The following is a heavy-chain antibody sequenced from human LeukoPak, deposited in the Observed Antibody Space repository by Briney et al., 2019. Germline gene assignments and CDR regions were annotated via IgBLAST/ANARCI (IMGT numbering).Heavy chain of an antibody. CDR3: AKDYCSSTSCYRPFDY. CDR1: GYSISSGYY. V-gene: IGHV3-23*01. CDR2: ISGSGGST. Sequence: PSETLSLTCSVSGYSISSGYYWGWIRQPPGKGLEWVSAISGSGGSTYYADSVKGRFTISRDNSKNTLYLQMNSLRAEDTAVYYCAKDYCSSTSCYRPFDYWGQGTLVTVSS. J-gene: IGHJ4*02. D-gene: IGHD2-2*01.